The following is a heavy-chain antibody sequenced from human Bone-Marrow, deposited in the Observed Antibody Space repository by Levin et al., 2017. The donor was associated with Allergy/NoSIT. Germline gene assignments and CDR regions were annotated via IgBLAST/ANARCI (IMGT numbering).Heavy chain of an antibody. D-gene: IGHD5-12*01. Sequence: PGGSLRLSCAASGFTFNSYGMHWVRQAPGKGLEWVAVISYDGGNKYYADSVKGRFTISRDNSKNTLYLQMNSLRAEDTAVYYCATCLRAYSGYDFDYWGQGTLVTVSS. J-gene: IGHJ4*02. V-gene: IGHV3-30*03. CDR3: ATCLRAYSGYDFDY. CDR2: ISYDGGNK. CDR1: GFTFNSYG.